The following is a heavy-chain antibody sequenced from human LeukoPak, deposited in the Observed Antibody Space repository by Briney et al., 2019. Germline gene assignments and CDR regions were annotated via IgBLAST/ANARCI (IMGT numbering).Heavy chain of an antibody. Sequence: PSETLSLTCAVYGGSFSGYYWSWIRQPPGKGLEWIGEINHSGSTNYNPSLKSRVTISVDTSKNQFSLKLSSVTAADTAVYYCARAIFRYSGSYRLDYWGQGTLVTVSS. D-gene: IGHD1-26*01. J-gene: IGHJ4*02. CDR2: INHSGST. CDR3: ARAIFRYSGSYRLDY. V-gene: IGHV4-34*01. CDR1: GGSFSGYY.